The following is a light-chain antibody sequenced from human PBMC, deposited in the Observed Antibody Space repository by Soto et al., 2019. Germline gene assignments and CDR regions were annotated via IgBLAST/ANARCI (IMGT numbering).Light chain of an antibody. Sequence: EIVLTQSPATLSLSPGERATLSCRASQSVSSYLAWYQQKPGQAPRLLNYDASNRATGIPARFSGSGSGTDFTLTISSLDPEDFAVYYCQQRSNWPRTFGQGTKVDI. CDR2: DAS. J-gene: IGKJ1*01. V-gene: IGKV3-11*01. CDR1: QSVSSY. CDR3: QQRSNWPRT.